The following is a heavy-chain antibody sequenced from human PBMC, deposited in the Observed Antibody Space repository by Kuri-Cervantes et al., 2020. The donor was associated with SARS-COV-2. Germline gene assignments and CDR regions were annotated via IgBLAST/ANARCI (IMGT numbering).Heavy chain of an antibody. CDR3: ARARGVIGSGFTVSKYYYYGMDV. J-gene: IGHJ6*02. CDR2: IYHSGST. D-gene: IGHD3-10*01. V-gene: IGHV4-38-2*01. Sequence: SETLSLTCAVSGYSISSGYYWGWIRQPPGKGLEWIGSIYHSGSTYYNPSLKSRVTISVDTSKNQFSLKLSSVTAADTAVYYCARARGVIGSGFTVSKYYYYGMDVWGQGTMVTVSS. CDR1: GYSISSGYY.